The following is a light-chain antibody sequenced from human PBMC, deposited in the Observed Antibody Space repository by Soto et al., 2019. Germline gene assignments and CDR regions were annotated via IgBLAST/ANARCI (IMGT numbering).Light chain of an antibody. CDR3: QVYGPSPPIT. J-gene: IGKJ5*01. Sequence: EIVLTQSPGTLSLSPGERATLSCRASQSVIGRQLAWYQHKPGQAPRLLMFGVSNRATGIPDRFTGSGSGTDFTLTISRLEPEDFAVYYCQVYGPSPPITFXQGTRMEIK. V-gene: IGKV3-20*01. CDR2: GVS. CDR1: QSVIGRQ.